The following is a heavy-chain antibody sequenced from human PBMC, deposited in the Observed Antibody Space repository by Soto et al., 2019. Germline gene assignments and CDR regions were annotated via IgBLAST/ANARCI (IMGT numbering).Heavy chain of an antibody. J-gene: IGHJ6*02. CDR2: IYYSGST. D-gene: IGHD3-10*01. Sequence: QVQLQESGPGLVKPSQTLSLTCTVSGGSISSGGYYWSWIRQHPGKGLEWSGYIYYSGSTYYNPSLKGRVTISVDTSKNQFSLKLSSVTAAGTAVYYCARQHSSGYYYYYYGMDVWGQGTTVTVSS. V-gene: IGHV4-31*03. CDR3: ARQHSSGYYYYYYGMDV. CDR1: GGSISSGGYY.